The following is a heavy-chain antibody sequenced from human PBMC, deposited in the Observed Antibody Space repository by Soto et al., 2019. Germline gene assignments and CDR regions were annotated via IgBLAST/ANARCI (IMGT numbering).Heavy chain of an antibody. J-gene: IGHJ4*02. CDR3: ARVATTVPYFDY. CDR2: IIPIFGTA. V-gene: IGHV1-69*13. CDR1: GGTFSSYA. D-gene: IGHD5-12*01. Sequence: GASVKVSCKASGGTFSSYAISWGRQAPGQGLEWMGGIIPIFGTANYAQKFQGRVTITADESTSTAYMELSSLRSEDTAVYYCARVATTVPYFDYWGQGTLVTVSS.